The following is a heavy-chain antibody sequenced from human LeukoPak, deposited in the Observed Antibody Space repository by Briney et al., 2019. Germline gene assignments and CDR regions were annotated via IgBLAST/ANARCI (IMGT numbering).Heavy chain of an antibody. D-gene: IGHD3-10*01. CDR1: GFTFRTYT. J-gene: IGHJ4*02. CDR2: ISMSSTTI. Sequence: GGSLRLSCAASGFTFRTYTMHWVRQAPGKGLEWVSSISMSSTTIYYADSVKGRFTISRDNAKNSVYLQMDSLRDQDTAVYYCASHYYGSGSPEFYFDYWGQGTLVTVSS. CDR3: ASHYYGSGSPEFYFDY. V-gene: IGHV3-48*02.